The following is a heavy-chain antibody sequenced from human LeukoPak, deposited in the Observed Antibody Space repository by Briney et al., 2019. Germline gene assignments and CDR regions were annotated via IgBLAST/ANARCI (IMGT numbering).Heavy chain of an antibody. CDR2: MKQDGSEQ. D-gene: IGHD6-19*01. V-gene: IGHV3-7*01. CDR3: ARDLGYSSGHPFDY. Sequence: GGSLRLSCTASGFTFSTYWMSWVRQAPGKGLEWVANMKQDGSEQFYVDSVKGRFTISRDNAENSLYLQMNSLRAEDTAVYYCARDLGYSSGHPFDYWGQGTLVTVSS. CDR1: GFTFSTYW. J-gene: IGHJ4*02.